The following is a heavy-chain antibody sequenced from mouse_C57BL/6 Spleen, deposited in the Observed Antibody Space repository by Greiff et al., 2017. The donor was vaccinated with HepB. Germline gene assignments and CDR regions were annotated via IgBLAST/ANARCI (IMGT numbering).Heavy chain of an antibody. CDR2: IYPGDGDT. D-gene: IGHD2-4*01. V-gene: IGHV1-82*01. CDR3: ARWGYDYVQAWFAY. CDR1: GYAFSSSW. Sequence: QVQLQQSGPELVKPGASVKISCKASGYAFSSSWMNWVKQRPGKGLEWIGRIYPGDGDTNYNGKFKGKATLTADKSSSTAYMQLSSLTSEDSAVYFCARWGYDYVQAWFAYWGQGTLVTVSA. J-gene: IGHJ3*01.